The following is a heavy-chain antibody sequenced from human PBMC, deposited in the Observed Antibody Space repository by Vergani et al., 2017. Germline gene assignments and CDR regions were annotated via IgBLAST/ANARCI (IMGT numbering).Heavy chain of an antibody. Sequence: QVQLQESGPGLVKPSETLSLTCTVSGGSISSYYWSWIRQPPGKGLEWIGYIYYSGSTNYNPSLKSRVTISVDTSKNQFSLKLSSVTAADTAVYYWARDQPQKGNYYMDVWGKGTTVTVSS. CDR2: IYYSGST. V-gene: IGHV4-59*01. CDR1: GGSISSYY. CDR3: ARDQPQKGNYYMDV. J-gene: IGHJ6*03.